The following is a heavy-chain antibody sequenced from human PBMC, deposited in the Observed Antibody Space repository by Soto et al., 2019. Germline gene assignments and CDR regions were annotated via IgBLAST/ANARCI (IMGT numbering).Heavy chain of an antibody. CDR2: IYYSGST. CDR3: ASTHPRSHYYYYYGMDV. D-gene: IGHD6-13*01. J-gene: IGHJ6*02. Sequence: PSETLSLTCTVSGGSISSSSYYWGWIRQPPGKGLEWIGSIYYSGSTYYNPSLKSRVTISVDTSKNQFSLKLSSVTAADTAVYYCASTHPRSHYYYYYGMDVWGQGTTVTVSS. V-gene: IGHV4-39*01. CDR1: GGSISSSSYY.